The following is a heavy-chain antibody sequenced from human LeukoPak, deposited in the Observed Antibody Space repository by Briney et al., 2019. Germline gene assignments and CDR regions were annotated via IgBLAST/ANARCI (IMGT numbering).Heavy chain of an antibody. Sequence: ASVKVSCKASGYTFTGYYMHWVRQAPGQGLEWMGWINPNSGGTNYAQNFQGRVTMTRDTSISTDYMELSRLRSDDTAVYYCARAGPMVGDSFDIWGHGTMVTVSS. CDR2: INPNSGGT. J-gene: IGHJ3*02. CDR3: ARAGPMVGDSFDI. V-gene: IGHV1-2*02. D-gene: IGHD3-10*02. CDR1: GYTFTGYY.